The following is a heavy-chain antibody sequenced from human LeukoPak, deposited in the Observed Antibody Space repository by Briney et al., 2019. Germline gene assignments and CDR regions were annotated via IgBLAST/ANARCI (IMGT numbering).Heavy chain of an antibody. V-gene: IGHV3-33*01. CDR1: GFTFNVYG. J-gene: IGHJ4*02. CDR3: ARAVGPFDY. D-gene: IGHD3-16*01. CDR2: IWNDGSNK. Sequence: GGSLRLSCAASGFTFNVYGIHWVRQAPGKGLEWVAVIWNDGSNKYYADSVKGRFTISRDNSKDTLYLQMNSLRVEDTAVYYCARAVGPFDYWGQGALVTVSS.